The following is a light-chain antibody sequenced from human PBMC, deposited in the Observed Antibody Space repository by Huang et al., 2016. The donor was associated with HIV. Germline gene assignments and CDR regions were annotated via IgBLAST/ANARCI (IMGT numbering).Light chain of an antibody. CDR1: QSVSSY. Sequence: EIVLTQSPATLSLSPGERATLSCRASQSVSSYLAWYQQKPGQAPRLLIYDASNRATGFPARFSGSGSGTDFSLTISSLDPEDFAVYYCQQRSNWPPLTFGGGTKVEIK. V-gene: IGKV3-11*01. J-gene: IGKJ4*01. CDR2: DAS. CDR3: QQRSNWPPLT.